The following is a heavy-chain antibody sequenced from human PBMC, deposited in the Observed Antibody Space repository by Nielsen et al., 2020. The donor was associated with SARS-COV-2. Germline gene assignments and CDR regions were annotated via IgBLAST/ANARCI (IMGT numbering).Heavy chain of an antibody. Sequence: ASVKVSCKASGYTFTAYYIHWVRQAPGQGLEWMGWINPNSAGTDYAQKFQGRVTMTRDTSISTAYMELTRLRSDDKAVYYCARELRVGMAINGAFDNWGQGTMVTVSS. V-gene: IGHV1-2*02. J-gene: IGHJ3*02. CDR2: INPNSAGT. CDR3: ARELRVGMAINGAFDN. CDR1: GYTFTAYY. D-gene: IGHD2-21*01.